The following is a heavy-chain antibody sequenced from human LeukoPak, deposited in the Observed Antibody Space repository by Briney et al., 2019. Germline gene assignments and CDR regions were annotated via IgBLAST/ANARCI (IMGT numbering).Heavy chain of an antibody. V-gene: IGHV3-48*04. Sequence: GSLRLSCAASGFTFSSYSMNWVRQAPGKGLEWVSYISSSSSTIYYADSVKGRFTISRDNAKNSLYLQMNSLRAEDTAVYYCARDSDGYNYYSDYWGQGTLITVSS. J-gene: IGHJ4*02. CDR2: ISSSSSTI. CDR1: GFTFSSYS. CDR3: ARDSDGYNYYSDY. D-gene: IGHD5-24*01.